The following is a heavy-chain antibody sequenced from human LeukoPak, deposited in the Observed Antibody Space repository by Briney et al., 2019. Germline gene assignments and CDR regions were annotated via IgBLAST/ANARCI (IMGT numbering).Heavy chain of an antibody. D-gene: IGHD3-22*01. Sequence: ASVTVSFKASGGTFSSYAISRVRQAPGQGLEWMGGIIPIFGTANYAQKFQGRVTITADKSTSTAYMELSSLRSEDTAVYYCARDEGYYGDYVDYWGQGTLVTVSS. CDR1: GGTFSSYA. CDR2: IIPIFGTA. CDR3: ARDEGYYGDYVDY. V-gene: IGHV1-69*06. J-gene: IGHJ4*02.